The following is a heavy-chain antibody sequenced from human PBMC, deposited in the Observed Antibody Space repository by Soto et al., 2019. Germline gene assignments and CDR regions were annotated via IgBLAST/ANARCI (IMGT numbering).Heavy chain of an antibody. CDR1: GFTFSNAW. J-gene: IGHJ6*02. CDR3: TTGPAAGIGCYYYYGMDV. Sequence: LRLSCAASGFTFSNAWMSWVRQAPGKGLEWVGRIKSKTDGGTTDYAAPVKGRFTISRDDSKNTLYLQMNSLKTEDTAVYYCTTGPAAGIGCYYYYGMDVWGQGTTVTVSS. D-gene: IGHD6-13*01. V-gene: IGHV3-15*01. CDR2: IKSKTDGGTT.